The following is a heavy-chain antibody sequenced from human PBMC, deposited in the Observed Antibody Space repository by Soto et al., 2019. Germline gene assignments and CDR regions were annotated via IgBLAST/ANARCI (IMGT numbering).Heavy chain of an antibody. CDR1: GGSISSSSYY. CDR2: IYYSGTT. CDR3: ARLIRCKTTSCYFAY. D-gene: IGHD2-2*01. V-gene: IGHV4-39*01. J-gene: IGHJ4*02. Sequence: SSETLSLTCTVSGGSISSSSYYWAWVRQPPGKGLEWIGSIYYSGTTYYNPSLKSRVTISEDTSKNQFSLKLSSVTAADTAVFYCARLIRCKTTSCYFAYWGQGTLVTVSS.